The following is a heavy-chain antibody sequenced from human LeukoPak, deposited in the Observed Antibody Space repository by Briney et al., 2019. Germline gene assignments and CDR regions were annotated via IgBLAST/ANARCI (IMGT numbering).Heavy chain of an antibody. CDR1: GGSISSSSYY. CDR2: IYYSGST. V-gene: IGHV4-39*01. Sequence: SETLSLTCTVSGGSISSSSYYGGWIRQPPGKGLEWTGSIYYSGSTYYNPSLKSRVTISVDTSKNQFSLKLSSVTAADTAVYYCARVQSRLSWFDPWGQGTLVTVSS. J-gene: IGHJ5*02. CDR3: ARVQSRLSWFDP.